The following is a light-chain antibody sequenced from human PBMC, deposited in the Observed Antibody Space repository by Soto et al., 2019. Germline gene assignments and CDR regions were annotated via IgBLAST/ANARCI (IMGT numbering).Light chain of an antibody. CDR2: DNN. V-gene: IGLV1-51*01. CDR1: ASNIGNDY. Sequence: QYVLTQPPSVSAEPGHEVTISCYGTASNIGNDYVSWYQQLPGEAPQLLIYDNNRRPSGIPDRFSCSSSDTSATLGITGLQTGDEADYYCGAWDSSLNVYVFGTGTKVTV. J-gene: IGLJ1*01. CDR3: GAWDSSLNVYV.